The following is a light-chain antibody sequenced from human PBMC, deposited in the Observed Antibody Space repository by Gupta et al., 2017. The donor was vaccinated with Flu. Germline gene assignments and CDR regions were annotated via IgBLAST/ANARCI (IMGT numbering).Light chain of an antibody. CDR2: EDI. V-gene: IGLV2-23*01. J-gene: IGLJ2*01. CDR3: CSYVASSKSVR. CDR1: GSDVGSCNL. Sequence: SALTQPASVSGSPGQSVTISCTGSGSDVGSCNLVYWYQQYPGKAPKLMIYEDIKRPSGVSNRFSGSKSGNMASLTITGLQAEDEADYYCCSYVASSKSVRFGGGTKLTVL.